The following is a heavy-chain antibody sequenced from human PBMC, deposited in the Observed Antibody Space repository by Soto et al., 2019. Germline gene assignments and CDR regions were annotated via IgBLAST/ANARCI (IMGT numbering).Heavy chain of an antibody. CDR1: GFTFSSYA. V-gene: IGHV3-23*01. D-gene: IGHD3-10*01. J-gene: IGHJ6*03. CDR2: ISGSGGST. CDR3: AKDLWGAQAGSYYNPGRRYYYYYMDV. Sequence: GGSLRLSCAASGFTFSSYAMSWVRQAPGKGLEWVSAISGSGGSTYYADSVKGRFTISRDNSKNTLYLQMNSLRAEDTAVYYCAKDLWGAQAGSYYNPGRRYYYYYMDVWGKGTTVTVSS.